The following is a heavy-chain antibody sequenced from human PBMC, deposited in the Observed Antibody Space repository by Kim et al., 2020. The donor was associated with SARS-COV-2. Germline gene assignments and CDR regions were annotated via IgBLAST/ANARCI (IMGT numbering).Heavy chain of an antibody. CDR1: GFTFSGSA. D-gene: IGHD3-9*01. V-gene: IGHV3-73*01. CDR3: TQLTGYYPASYYYYGMDV. J-gene: IGHJ6*02. Sequence: GGSLRLSCAASGFTFSGSAMHWVRQASGKGLEWVGRIRSKANSYATAYAASVKGRFTISRDDSKNTAYLQMNSLKTEDTAVYYCTQLTGYYPASYYYYGMDVWGQGTTVTVSS. CDR2: IRSKANSYAT.